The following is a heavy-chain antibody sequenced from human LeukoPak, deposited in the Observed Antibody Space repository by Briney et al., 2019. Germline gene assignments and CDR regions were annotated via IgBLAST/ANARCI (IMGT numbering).Heavy chain of an antibody. Sequence: ASVKVSCKASGYTFTGYYMHWVRQAPGQGLEWMGWINPNSGGTNYAQKFQGRVTMTRDTSISTAYMELSRLRSDDTAVYYCARDNPPFRVGQLVVGTFDYWGQGTLVTVSS. CDR3: ARDNPPFRVGQLVVGTFDY. CDR1: GYTFTGYY. V-gene: IGHV1-2*02. J-gene: IGHJ4*02. D-gene: IGHD6-6*01. CDR2: INPNSGGT.